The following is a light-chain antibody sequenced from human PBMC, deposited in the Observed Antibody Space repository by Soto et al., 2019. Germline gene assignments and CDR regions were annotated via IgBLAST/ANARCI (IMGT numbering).Light chain of an antibody. Sequence: DIQMTQYPSTLSASVGDRVTITCRASETINTWLAWYQQKPGKAPKLLIYAASSLEGGVPSRFSGSGSGTEFTLTISSLHPDDFATYYCQQYNNWYAFGQGTNLEIK. CDR2: AAS. V-gene: IGKV1-5*01. J-gene: IGKJ2*01. CDR1: ETINTW. CDR3: QQYNNWYA.